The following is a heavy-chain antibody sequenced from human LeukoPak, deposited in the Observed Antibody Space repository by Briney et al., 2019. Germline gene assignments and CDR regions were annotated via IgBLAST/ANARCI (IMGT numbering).Heavy chain of an antibody. V-gene: IGHV3-30-3*01. D-gene: IGHD3-16*01. CDR1: GFTFSSYT. CDR3: AREELGSSLGFDP. J-gene: IGHJ5*02. Sequence: GGSLRLSCAASGFTFSSYTIHWVGQPPGKGLEWVAVISFDGSNKYYADSVKGRFTISRDNSKNTLYLQMNSLRAEDTAVYYCAREELGSSLGFDPWGQGTLVTVSS. CDR2: ISFDGSNK.